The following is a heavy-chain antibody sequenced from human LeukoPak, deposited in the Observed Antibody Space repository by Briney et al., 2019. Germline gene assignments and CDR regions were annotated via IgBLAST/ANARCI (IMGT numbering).Heavy chain of an antibody. Sequence: GGSLRLSCAASGFTFSNYAMTWVRLAPGKGLEWVSSSGSGGNTYHADSVKGRFTISRDNAKNSLYLQMDSLRAEDTAVYYCARDKPVASSSGSKFDYWGQGTLVTVSS. J-gene: IGHJ4*02. D-gene: IGHD6-13*01. CDR3: ARDKPVASSSGSKFDY. CDR2: SSGSGGNT. V-gene: IGHV3-23*01. CDR1: GFTFSNYA.